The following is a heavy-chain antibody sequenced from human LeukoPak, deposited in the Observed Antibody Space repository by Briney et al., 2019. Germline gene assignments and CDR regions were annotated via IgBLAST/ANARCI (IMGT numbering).Heavy chain of an antibody. CDR2: LHSGGST. D-gene: IGHD1-26*01. J-gene: IGHJ1*01. Sequence: AGGSLRFSCVASGFTVSSNYMNWVRQAPGKGLEWVSVLHSGGSTYYADSVKGRFTISRDNSKNTVYLQMNRLRAEDTAVYYCAREASGSYFHHWGQGTLVTVSS. V-gene: IGHV3-53*01. CDR1: GFTVSSNY. CDR3: AREASGSYFHH.